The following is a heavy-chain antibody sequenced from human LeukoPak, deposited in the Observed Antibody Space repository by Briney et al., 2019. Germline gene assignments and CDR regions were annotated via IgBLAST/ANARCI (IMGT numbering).Heavy chain of an antibody. D-gene: IGHD3-22*01. CDR3: ARSRQPSDYYDSSGYYPGYMDV. CDR2: ISSSSSYI. J-gene: IGHJ6*03. Sequence: GGSLRLSCTASGFTFGDYAMNWFRQAPGKGLEWVSSISSSSSYIYYADSVKGRFTISRDNAKNSLYLQMNSLRAEDTAVYYCARSRQPSDYYDSSGYYPGYMDVWGKGTTVTVSS. V-gene: IGHV3-21*01. CDR1: GFTFGDYA.